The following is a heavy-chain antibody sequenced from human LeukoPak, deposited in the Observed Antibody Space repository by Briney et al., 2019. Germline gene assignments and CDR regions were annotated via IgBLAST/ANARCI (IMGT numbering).Heavy chain of an antibody. J-gene: IGHJ4*02. Sequence: ASVKVSCKASGYTFTAYGIIWVRQAPGQGLEWMGWISTYNGNTNYAQKLQGRVTMTTDTSTSTAYMELRSLRSDDTAVYYCARDRNYYGSGSLYYFDYWGQGTLVTVSS. CDR2: ISTYNGNT. CDR3: ARDRNYYGSGSLYYFDY. V-gene: IGHV1-18*01. CDR1: GYTFTAYG. D-gene: IGHD3-10*01.